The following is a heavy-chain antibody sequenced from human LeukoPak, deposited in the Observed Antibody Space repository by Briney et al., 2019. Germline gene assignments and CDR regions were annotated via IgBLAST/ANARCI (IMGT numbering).Heavy chain of an antibody. CDR3: TTDEDWNYARKDV. Sequence: GGSLRLSWAASGSTFNYAWMSWVRQVPGKGLEWVGQTVSEIDGGTTDYAAPVKGRFTISRDDSKSTLYLQMNSLKIEDTAVYYCTTDEDWNYARKDVWGQGATVIVSS. V-gene: IGHV3-15*04. D-gene: IGHD1-7*01. J-gene: IGHJ6*02. CDR1: GSTFNYAW. CDR2: TVSEIDGGTT.